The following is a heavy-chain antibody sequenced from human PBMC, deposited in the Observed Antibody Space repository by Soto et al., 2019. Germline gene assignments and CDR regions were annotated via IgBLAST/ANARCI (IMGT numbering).Heavy chain of an antibody. CDR1: GFTFSSYS. CDR3: ARDFEDYDILTGYLYYSDY. D-gene: IGHD3-9*01. CDR2: ISSISSTI. J-gene: IGHJ4*02. Sequence: GGSLRLSCAASGFTFSSYSMNWVRQAPGKGLDWVSYISSISSTIYYADSVKGRFTISRDNAKNSLYLQMNSLRDEDTAVYYCARDFEDYDILTGYLYYSDYWGQGTLVTVSS. V-gene: IGHV3-48*02.